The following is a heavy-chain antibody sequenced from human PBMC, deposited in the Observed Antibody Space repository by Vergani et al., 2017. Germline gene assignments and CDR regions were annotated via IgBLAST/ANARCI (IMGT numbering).Heavy chain of an antibody. Sequence: QVQLQESGPGLVKPSQTLSLTCTVSGGSISSYYWSWIRQPPGKGLEWIGYIYYSGSTNYNPYLKSRVTISVDTSKNQFSLKLSSVTAADTAVYYCARDGNDFWSGSNSNWFDPWGQGTLVTVSS. V-gene: IGHV4-59*01. CDR2: IYYSGST. D-gene: IGHD3-3*01. CDR3: ARDGNDFWSGSNSNWFDP. CDR1: GGSISSYY. J-gene: IGHJ5*02.